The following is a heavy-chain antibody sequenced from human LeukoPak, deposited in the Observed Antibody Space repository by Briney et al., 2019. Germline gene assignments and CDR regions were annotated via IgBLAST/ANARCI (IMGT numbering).Heavy chain of an antibody. V-gene: IGHV3-30*18. CDR1: GFTFSRYG. CDR2: ITYDGSNK. J-gene: IGHJ4*02. Sequence: PGGSLRLSCAASGFTFSRYGMHWVRQPPGKGLEWVAVITYDGSNKYYADSVKGRFTISRDNSKNTLYLQMNGLRAEDTAVYYCAKDSAKKYDDYWGQGTLVTVSS. D-gene: IGHD2/OR15-2a*01. CDR3: AKDSAKKYDDY.